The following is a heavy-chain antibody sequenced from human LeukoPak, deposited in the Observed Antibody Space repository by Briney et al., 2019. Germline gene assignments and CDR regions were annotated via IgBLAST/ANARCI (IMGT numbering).Heavy chain of an antibody. J-gene: IGHJ6*02. CDR3: TRDTSSSSWSLYYYYYYGMDV. D-gene: IGHD6-13*01. CDR2: IRSKAYGGTT. Sequence: KPRRSLRLSCTASGFTFGDYAMSWFRQAPGKGLEWVGFIRSKAYGGTTEYAASVKGRFTISRDDSKSTAYLQMNSLKTEDTAVYYCTRDTSSSSWSLYYYYYYGMDVWGQGSTVTVSS. CDR1: GFTFGDYA. V-gene: IGHV3-49*05.